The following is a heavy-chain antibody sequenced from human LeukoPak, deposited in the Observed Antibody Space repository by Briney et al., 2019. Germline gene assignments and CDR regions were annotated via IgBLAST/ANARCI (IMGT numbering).Heavy chain of an antibody. CDR1: GDSISRYY. D-gene: IGHD4-17*01. Sequence: SETLSLTCTVSGDSISRYYWSWIRQPAGKGLEWIGRFYTIGSTNYNPSLKSRVTMSLDTSKNQFSLTLNSVTAADTAVYYCARSAPSVTSYYFDSWGQGTLVTVSS. CDR3: ARSAPSVTSYYFDS. J-gene: IGHJ4*02. V-gene: IGHV4-4*07. CDR2: FYTIGST.